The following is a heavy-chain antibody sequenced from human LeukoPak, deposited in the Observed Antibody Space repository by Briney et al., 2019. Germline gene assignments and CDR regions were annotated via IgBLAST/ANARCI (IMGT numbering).Heavy chain of an antibody. J-gene: IGHJ6*02. CDR1: GFTFSDYY. CDR2: ISGSGGST. D-gene: IGHD2-2*02. CDR3: AKGLYCSSTSCYTGREYYYYYYGMDV. V-gene: IGHV3-23*01. Sequence: GGSLRLSCAASGFTFSDYYMSWVRQAPGKGLEWVSAISGSGGSTYYADSVKGRFTISRDNSKNTLYLQMNSLRAEDTAVYYCAKGLYCSSTSCYTGREYYYYYYGMDVWGQGTTVTVSS.